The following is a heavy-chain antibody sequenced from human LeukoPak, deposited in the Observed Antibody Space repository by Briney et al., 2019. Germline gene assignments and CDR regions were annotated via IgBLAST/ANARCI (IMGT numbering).Heavy chain of an antibody. CDR3: AIPPSRTYYYGMDV. Sequence: SVKVSCKASGGTFSSYAISWVRQAPGQGLEWMGGIIPIFGTANYAQKFQGRVTITADESTSTAYMELSSLRSEDTAVYYCAIPPSRTYYYGMDVWGRGTTVTVSS. CDR1: GGTFSSYA. CDR2: IIPIFGTA. J-gene: IGHJ6*02. V-gene: IGHV1-69*01.